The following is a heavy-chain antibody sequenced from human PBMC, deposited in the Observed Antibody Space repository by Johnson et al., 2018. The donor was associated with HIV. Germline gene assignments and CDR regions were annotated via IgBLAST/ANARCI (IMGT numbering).Heavy chain of an antibody. CDR1: GFTFSSYG. CDR3: ARDPAYCGGDWCGAFDI. J-gene: IGHJ3*02. Sequence: QEQLVESGGGVVQPGGSLRLSCAASGFTFSSYGMHWVRQAPGKGLEWVALIRYDGSNTYYADSLRGRSTIPIDNSKNTLYRQISSLRAEDTAVYYCARDPAYCGGDWCGAFDIWGQGTMVTVSS. V-gene: IGHV3-30*02. CDR2: IRYDGSNT. D-gene: IGHD2-21*02.